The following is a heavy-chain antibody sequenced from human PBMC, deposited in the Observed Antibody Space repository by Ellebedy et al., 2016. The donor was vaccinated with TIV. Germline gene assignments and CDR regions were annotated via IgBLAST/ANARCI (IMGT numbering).Heavy chain of an antibody. CDR1: GDTFSSYA. CDR3: AAGAHLWPQGYYGMGV. J-gene: IGHJ6*02. D-gene: IGHD5-18*01. V-gene: IGHV1-69*13. CDR2: IIPAFATA. Sequence: ASVKVSCKASGDTFSSYAISWVRQAPGQGLEWMGGIIPAFATANYAQKFQGRVTITADESTSTAYMELGSLGSEDTAIYYCAAGAHLWPQGYYGMGVWGQGTTVTVSS.